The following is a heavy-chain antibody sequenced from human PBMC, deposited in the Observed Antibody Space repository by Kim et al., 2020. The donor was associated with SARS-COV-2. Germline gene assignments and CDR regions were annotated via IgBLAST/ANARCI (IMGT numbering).Heavy chain of an antibody. V-gene: IGHV4-61*02. Sequence: SETLSLTCTVSGGSISSGSYYWSWIRQPAGKGLEWIGRIYTSGSTNYNPSLKSRVTISVDTSKNQFSLKLSSVTAADTAVYYCARAPGDWGQRGMDVWGQGTTVTVSS. J-gene: IGHJ6*02. D-gene: IGHD7-27*01. CDR3: ARAPGDWGQRGMDV. CDR1: GGSISSGSYY. CDR2: IYTSGST.